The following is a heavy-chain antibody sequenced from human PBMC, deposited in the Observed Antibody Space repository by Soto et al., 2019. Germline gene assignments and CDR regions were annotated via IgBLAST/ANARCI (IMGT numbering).Heavy chain of an antibody. J-gene: IGHJ4*02. D-gene: IGHD3-16*01. Sequence: QVQLVESGGGVVQPGRSLRLSCAASGFTFSSYGMHWVRQAPGKGLEWVALISNDGSNKYYVDSVKGRFTISRDNSKNTLYLQMNSLIAEDTAVYYCGGGHYFSDYWGQGTLITVSS. CDR3: GGGHYFSDY. CDR2: ISNDGSNK. CDR1: GFTFSSYG. V-gene: IGHV3-30*03.